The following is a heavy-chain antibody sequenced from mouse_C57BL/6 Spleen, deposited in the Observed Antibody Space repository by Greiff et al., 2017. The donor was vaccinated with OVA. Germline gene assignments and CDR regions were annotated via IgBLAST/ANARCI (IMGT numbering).Heavy chain of an antibody. J-gene: IGHJ4*01. CDR2: IDPSDSET. D-gene: IGHD3-2*02. V-gene: IGHV1-52*01. Sequence: VQLKQPGAELVRPGSSVKLSCKASGYTFTSYWMHWVKQRPIQGLEWIGNIDPSDSETHYNQKFKDKATLTVDKSSSTAYMQLSSLTSEDSAVYYCARKGGHSSGYVDYAMDYWGQGTSVTVSS. CDR1: GYTFTSYW. CDR3: ARKGGHSSGYVDYAMDY.